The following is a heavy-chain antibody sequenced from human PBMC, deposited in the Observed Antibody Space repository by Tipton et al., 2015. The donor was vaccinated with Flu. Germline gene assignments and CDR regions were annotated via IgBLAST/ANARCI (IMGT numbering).Heavy chain of an antibody. CDR3: VRSLEDQLEAFDV. CDR2: VYFSGST. D-gene: IGHD2-2*01. J-gene: IGHJ3*01. CDR1: GDSISSGGYY. Sequence: TLSLTCTVSGDSISSGGYYWTWIRQRPGKGLEWIGTVYFSGSTYYNPSLKSRVTISTDTSKNQLSLKVTSVTAADTAVYYCVRSLEDQLEAFDVWGQGTMVTVSS. V-gene: IGHV4-39*07.